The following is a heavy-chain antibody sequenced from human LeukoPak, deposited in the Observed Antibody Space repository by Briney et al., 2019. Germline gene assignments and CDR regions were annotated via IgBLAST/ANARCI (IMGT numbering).Heavy chain of an antibody. J-gene: IGHJ4*02. CDR1: GFTFSDYY. D-gene: IGHD5-24*01. CDR3: VLVEMATITY. CDR2: ISSGSTI. Sequence: PGGSLRLSCAASGFTFSDYYMSWIRQAPGKGLEWVSYISSGSTIYYADSVKGRFTISRDNAKNSLYLQMNSLGAEDTAVYYCVLVEMATITYWGQGTLVTVSS. V-gene: IGHV3-11*04.